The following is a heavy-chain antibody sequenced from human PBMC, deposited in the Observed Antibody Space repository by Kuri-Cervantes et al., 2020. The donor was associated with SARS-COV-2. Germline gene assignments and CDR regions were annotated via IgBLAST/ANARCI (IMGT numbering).Heavy chain of an antibody. Sequence: GSLRLSCTVSGYSISSGYYWGWIRQPPGKGLEWIGSIYHSGSTYYNPSLKSRVTISVDTSKNQFSLKLSSVTAADTAVYYCARRSFQPRYYYYYYMDVWGKGTTVTVSS. J-gene: IGHJ6*03. CDR1: GYSISSGYY. CDR3: ARRSFQPRYYYYYYMDV. V-gene: IGHV4-38-2*02. CDR2: IYHSGST.